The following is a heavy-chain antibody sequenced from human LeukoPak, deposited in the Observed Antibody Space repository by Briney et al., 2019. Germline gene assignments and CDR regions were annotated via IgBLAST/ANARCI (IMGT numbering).Heavy chain of an antibody. CDR3: ARDGGSGSYYNEPSYFDY. Sequence: GGSLRLSCAASGFTFSSYSMNWVRQAPGKGLEWVSSVSSSSSYIYYADSVKGRFTISRDNAKNSLYLQMNSLRAEDTAVYYCARDGGSGSYYNEPSYFDYWGQGTLVTVSS. CDR2: VSSSSSYI. J-gene: IGHJ4*02. V-gene: IGHV3-21*01. D-gene: IGHD3-10*01. CDR1: GFTFSSYS.